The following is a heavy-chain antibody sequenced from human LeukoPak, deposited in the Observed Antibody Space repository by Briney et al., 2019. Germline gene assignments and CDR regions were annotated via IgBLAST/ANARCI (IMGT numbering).Heavy chain of an antibody. CDR3: ARRARMNMVIACFDN. J-gene: IGHJ4*02. Sequence: SETLSLTCAVYGGSFSGYYWSWIRQPPGKGLEWIGEINHSGSTNYNPSLKSRVTISLDTSKNQFSLNLSSVTAADTALYFCARRARMNMVIACFDNWGQGTLVTVSS. D-gene: IGHD2-15*01. CDR1: GGSFSGYY. V-gene: IGHV4-34*01. CDR2: INHSGST.